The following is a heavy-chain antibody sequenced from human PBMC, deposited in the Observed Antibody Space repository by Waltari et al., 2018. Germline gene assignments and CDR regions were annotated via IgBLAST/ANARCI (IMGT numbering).Heavy chain of an antibody. CDR3: VRRGPYSSGWQKLNYVNA. V-gene: IGHV4-34*01. CDR2: IDHTGST. Sequence: RQPPGKGLEWIGEIDHTGSTNYNTSLKSRVNMSVDTYKKHFSLTLSSVTAADTAVYYCVRRGPYSSGWQKLNYVNAWGQGTLVTVSS. D-gene: IGHD6-19*01. J-gene: IGHJ5*02.